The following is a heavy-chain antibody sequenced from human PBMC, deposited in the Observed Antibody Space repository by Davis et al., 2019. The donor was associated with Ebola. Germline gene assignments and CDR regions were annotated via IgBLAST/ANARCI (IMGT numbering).Heavy chain of an antibody. CDR1: GGSISSGDYY. CDR2: IYYSGST. D-gene: IGHD3-10*01. Sequence: MPSETLSLTCTVFGGSISSGDYYWSWIRQPPGKGLEWIGYIYYSGSTYYNPSLKSRVTISVDTSKNQFSLKLSSVTAADTAVYYCARESSGLLWFGVTHWGQGTLVTVSS. V-gene: IGHV4-30-4*01. CDR3: ARESSGLLWFGVTH. J-gene: IGHJ4*02.